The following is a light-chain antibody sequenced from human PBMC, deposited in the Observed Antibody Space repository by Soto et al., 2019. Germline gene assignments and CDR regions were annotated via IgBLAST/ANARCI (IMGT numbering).Light chain of an antibody. CDR1: TSDIGGYDY. J-gene: IGLJ3*02. CDR3: SSYTGSNTWV. Sequence: QSVLTQPASVSGSPGQSITISCTGATSDIGGYDYVSWYQQHPGKAPKLLLYEVTNRPSAASNRFSGSKSGNTASLTISGLQDEDEADYCCSSYTGSNTWVFGEGTKFTVL. CDR2: EVT. V-gene: IGLV2-14*01.